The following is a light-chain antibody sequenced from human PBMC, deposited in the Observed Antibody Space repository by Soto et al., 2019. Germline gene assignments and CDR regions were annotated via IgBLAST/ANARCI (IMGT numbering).Light chain of an antibody. J-gene: IGLJ1*01. CDR2: EVT. CDR1: SGDIGSYNR. Sequence: QAASVSGSPGQSITISCTGTSGDIGSYNRVSWYQQHPGKAPKLIIYEVTDRPSGVSNRFSGSKSGNTASLTISGLQAEDEAEYYCSSYTNINTRACVFGTGTKLTVL. V-gene: IGLV2-14*01. CDR3: SSYTNINTRACV.